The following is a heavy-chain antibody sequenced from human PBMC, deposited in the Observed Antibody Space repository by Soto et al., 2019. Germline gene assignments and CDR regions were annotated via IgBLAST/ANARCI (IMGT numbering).Heavy chain of an antibody. CDR2: INHSGST. CDR1: GGSFSGYY. J-gene: IGHJ6*02. V-gene: IGHV4-34*01. D-gene: IGHD6-13*01. CDR3: ASLYSSRRSGYYGMDV. Sequence: QVQLQQWGAGLLKPSETLSLTCAVYGGSFSGYYWSWIRQPPGKGLEWIGEINHSGSTNYNPSLKSRVTISLDTSKNQFSLKLSSVTAADTAVYYCASLYSSRRSGYYGMDVWGQGTTVTVSS.